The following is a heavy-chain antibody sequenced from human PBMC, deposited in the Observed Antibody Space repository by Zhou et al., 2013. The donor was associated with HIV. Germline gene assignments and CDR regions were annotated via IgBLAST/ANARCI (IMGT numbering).Heavy chain of an antibody. V-gene: IGHV1-2*02. CDR3: ARPICSGGSCYRDAFDI. Sequence: QVQLVQSGAEVKKPGASVKVSCKASGYTFTGYYMHWVRQAPGQGLEWMGWINPNSGGTNYAQKFQGRVTMTRDTSISTAYMELSRLRSDDTAVYYCARPICSGGSCYRDAFDIWGQGTMVTVSS. CDR1: GYTFTGYY. D-gene: IGHD2-15*01. CDR2: INPNSGGT. J-gene: IGHJ3*02.